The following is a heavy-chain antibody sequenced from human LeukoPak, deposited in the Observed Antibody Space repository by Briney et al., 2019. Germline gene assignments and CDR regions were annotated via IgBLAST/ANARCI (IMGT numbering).Heavy chain of an antibody. V-gene: IGHV4-34*01. Sequence: PSETLSLTCAVSGGSFNGYYWTSIRQSPGKGLEWIGEINPSGGAKYNPSLGSRVTISADTPKNQFSLKVHSVTAADTAVYYCARSPLTGNYGDWFDPWGQGTLVTVSS. D-gene: IGHD3-9*01. CDR1: GGSFNGYY. J-gene: IGHJ5*02. CDR2: INPSGGA. CDR3: ARSPLTGNYGDWFDP.